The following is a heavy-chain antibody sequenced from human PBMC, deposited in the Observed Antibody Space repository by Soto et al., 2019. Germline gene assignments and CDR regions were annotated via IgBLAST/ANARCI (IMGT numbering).Heavy chain of an antibody. Sequence: GGSLRLSCAASGFTFSSYGMHWVRQAPGKGLEWVAVIWYDGSNKYYADSVKGRFTISRDNSKNTLYLQMNSLRAEDTAVYYCARDLLYGDYWQNLDYWGQGTLVTVSS. CDR2: IWYDGSNK. CDR1: GFTFSSYG. V-gene: IGHV3-33*01. CDR3: ARDLLYGDYWQNLDY. D-gene: IGHD4-17*01. J-gene: IGHJ4*02.